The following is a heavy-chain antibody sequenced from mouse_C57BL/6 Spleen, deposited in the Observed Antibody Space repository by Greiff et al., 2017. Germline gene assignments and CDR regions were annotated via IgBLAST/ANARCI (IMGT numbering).Heavy chain of an antibody. J-gene: IGHJ2*01. CDR1: GYTFTSYW. V-gene: IGHV1-52*01. CDR3: ARRNWSFDY. Sequence: QVHVKQPGAELVRPGSSVKLSCKASGYTFTSYWMHWVKQRPIQGLEWIGNIDPSDSETHYNQKFKDKATLTVDKSSSTAYMQISSLTSEDSAVYYCARRNWSFDYWGQGTTLTVSS. CDR2: IDPSDSET. D-gene: IGHD4-1*01.